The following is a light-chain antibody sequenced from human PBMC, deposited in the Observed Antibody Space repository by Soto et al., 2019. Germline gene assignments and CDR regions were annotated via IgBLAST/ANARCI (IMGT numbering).Light chain of an antibody. CDR1: QSVSSSY. V-gene: IGKV3-20*01. CDR2: GTS. CDR3: QQYGSSSWT. Sequence: EIVLTQSPGTLSLSPGERANLYCRASQSVSSSYLAWYQQKPGQAPRLLIYGTSSRATAIPNRFSGSGSGTDFTLTISRLEPEDFAVYYCQQYGSSSWTFGQGTKVDIK. J-gene: IGKJ1*01.